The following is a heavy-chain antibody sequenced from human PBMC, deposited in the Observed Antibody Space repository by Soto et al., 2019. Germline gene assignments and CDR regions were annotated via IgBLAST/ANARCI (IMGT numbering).Heavy chain of an antibody. CDR2: IYSGGST. Sequence: PGGSLRLSCAASGFTVSSHYMSRVRQAPGKGLEWVSVIYSGGSTYYAASVKSRFTISRDNSKNSLYLQMNSLSAEDTAVYYCARVPGTTRYWDFWGQGTLVTVSS. CDR1: GFTVSSHY. D-gene: IGHD1-1*01. CDR3: ARVPGTTRYWDF. J-gene: IGHJ4*02. V-gene: IGHV3-53*01.